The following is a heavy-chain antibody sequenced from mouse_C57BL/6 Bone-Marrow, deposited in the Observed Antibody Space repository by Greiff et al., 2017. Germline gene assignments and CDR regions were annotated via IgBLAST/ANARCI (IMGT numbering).Heavy chain of an antibody. D-gene: IGHD2-12*01. CDR3: ARVAYSFFYAMDY. J-gene: IGHJ4*01. Sequence: VKLQQSGAELARPGASVKLSCKASGYTFTSYGLSWVKQRTGQGLEWIGEIYPRSGNTYYNEKFKGKATLTADKSSSTAYMELRSLTSEDSAVYFCARVAYSFFYAMDYWGQGTSVTVSS. CDR1: GYTFTSYG. V-gene: IGHV1-81*01. CDR2: IYPRSGNT.